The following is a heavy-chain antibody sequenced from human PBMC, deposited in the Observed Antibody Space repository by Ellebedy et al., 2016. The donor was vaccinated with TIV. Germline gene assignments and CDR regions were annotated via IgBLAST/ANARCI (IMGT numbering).Heavy chain of an antibody. D-gene: IGHD2-15*01. J-gene: IGHJ6*02. V-gene: IGHV1-18*01. CDR2: ISAYNGNT. CDR3: ATVLGYCSGGSCYSSYGMDV. CDR1: GYTFTSYG. Sequence: AASVKVSCKASGYTFTSYGISWVRQAPGQGLEWMGWISAYNGNTNYAQKLQGRVTMTTDTSTSTAYMELSSLRSEDTAVYYCATVLGYCSGGSCYSSYGMDVWGQGTTVTVSS.